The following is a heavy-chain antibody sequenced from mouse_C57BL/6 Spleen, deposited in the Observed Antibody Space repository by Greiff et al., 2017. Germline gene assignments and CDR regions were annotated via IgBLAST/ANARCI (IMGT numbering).Heavy chain of an antibody. CDR2: IDPSDSYT. CDR1: GYTFTSYW. CDR3: ARGITTAARAMDY. Sequence: QVQLQQPGAELVRPGTSVKLSCKASGYTFTSYWMHWVKQRPGQGLEWIGVIDPSDSYTNYNQKFKGKATFTVDTSSSTAYMQLSSLTSEDSAVYYCARGITTAARAMDYWGQGTSVTVSS. D-gene: IGHD1-2*01. V-gene: IGHV1-59*01. J-gene: IGHJ4*01.